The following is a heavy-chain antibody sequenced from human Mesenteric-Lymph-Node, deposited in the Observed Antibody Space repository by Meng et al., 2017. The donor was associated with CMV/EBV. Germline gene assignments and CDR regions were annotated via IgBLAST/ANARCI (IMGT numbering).Heavy chain of an antibody. Sequence: NGGSFSGYYWSWIRQSPGKGLEWIGEIDHSGSTSYSPSLTRRITMSVDTSRTQFSLTLNSVTAADTAVYYCARAPFYYDASGYALDYWGQGTLVTVSS. CDR3: ARAPFYYDASGYALDY. V-gene: IGHV4-34*01. CDR1: GGSFSGYY. CDR2: IDHSGST. J-gene: IGHJ4*01. D-gene: IGHD3-22*01.